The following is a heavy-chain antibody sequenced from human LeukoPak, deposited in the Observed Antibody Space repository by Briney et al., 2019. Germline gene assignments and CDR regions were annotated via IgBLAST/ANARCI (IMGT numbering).Heavy chain of an antibody. D-gene: IGHD4-23*01. CDR1: GFIFSDHS. CDR2: IRNKAKSYAT. Sequence: PGGSLTLSCAVSGFIFSDHSMTWVRQAPGKGLEWVGGIRNKAKSYATDSPAYVTGKFTNSRDDSKNSLFRQMNSLKTEDTTVYFCGRLRYSGTFSDYWGQGSLLTVSS. J-gene: IGHJ1*01. CDR3: GRLRYSGTFSDY. V-gene: IGHV3-72*01.